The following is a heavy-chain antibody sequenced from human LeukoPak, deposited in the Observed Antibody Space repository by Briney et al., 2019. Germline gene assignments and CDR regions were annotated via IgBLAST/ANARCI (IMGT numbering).Heavy chain of an antibody. CDR1: GFTFSSYA. D-gene: IGHD6-19*01. J-gene: IGHJ4*02. CDR2: ISGSGGST. CDR3: ARVPVAGTPYFDY. Sequence: GGSLRLSCAASGFTFSSYAMSWVRQAPGKGLEWVSAISGSGGSTYYADSVKGRFTISRDNSENTLYLQMNSLRAEDTAVYYCARVPVAGTPYFDYWGQGTLVTVSS. V-gene: IGHV3-23*01.